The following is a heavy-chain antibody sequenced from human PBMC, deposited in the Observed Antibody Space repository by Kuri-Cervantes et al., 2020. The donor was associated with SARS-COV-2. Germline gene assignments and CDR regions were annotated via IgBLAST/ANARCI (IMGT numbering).Heavy chain of an antibody. D-gene: IGHD1-1*01. CDR2: IWFDGSHK. V-gene: IGHV3-33*08. Sequence: GGSLRLSCAVSGFTFSSYGMHWVRQAPGKGLEWVAVIWFDGSHKYYADSVKGRFSISRDNSKNMLYLQMNSLRVEDTAVYYCARESAVHGIPWGYDPWGQGTLVTVSS. CDR3: ARESAVHGIPWGYDP. CDR1: GFTFSSYG. J-gene: IGHJ5*02.